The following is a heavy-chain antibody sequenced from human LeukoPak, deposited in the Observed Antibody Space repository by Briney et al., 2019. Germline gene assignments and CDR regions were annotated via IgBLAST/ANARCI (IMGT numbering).Heavy chain of an antibody. CDR2: IYYSRSRST. J-gene: IGHJ5*02. CDR3: ASLSTWFDP. D-gene: IGHD3-16*02. Sequence: SETLSLTCTVSGGSISSYYWSWIREPPGKGLEWIGYIYYSRSRSTNYNLSLKSRVTISVDTSKTQLSLKLSSVTAADTAVYYCASLSTWFDPWGQGTLVTVSS. V-gene: IGHV4-59*01. CDR1: GGSISSYY.